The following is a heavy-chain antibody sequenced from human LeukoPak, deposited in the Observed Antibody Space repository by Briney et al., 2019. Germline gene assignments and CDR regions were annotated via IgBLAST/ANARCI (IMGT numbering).Heavy chain of an antibody. D-gene: IGHD4-23*01. J-gene: IGHJ4*02. CDR2: ICYSGST. CDR1: GCSISSYY. CDR3: ASIGPSGGSFDY. V-gene: IGHV4-59*08. Sequence: SETLSLTCTVSGCSISSYYWSWIRQPPGKGLEWIGYICYSGSTNYNPSLKSRVTISVDTSKNQFSLKLSSVADADTAVYYCASIGPSGGSFDYWGQGTLVTVSS.